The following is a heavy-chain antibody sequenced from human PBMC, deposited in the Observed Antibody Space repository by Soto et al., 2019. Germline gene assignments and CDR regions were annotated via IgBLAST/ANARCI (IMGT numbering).Heavy chain of an antibody. CDR3: ASSVECSTTSCIR. V-gene: IGHV3-48*01. CDR1: GFTFSSYS. CDR2: ISSSSNSI. J-gene: IGHJ4*02. D-gene: IGHD2-2*01. Sequence: EVQLVESGGGLVQPGGSLRLSCAASGFTFSSYSMNWVRQAPGKGLELVSYISSSSNSIYYADTVNVRFTISRYNANNSLHLLMNTRRAEDTAVYSCASSVECSTTSCIRWGQGSRVTVSS.